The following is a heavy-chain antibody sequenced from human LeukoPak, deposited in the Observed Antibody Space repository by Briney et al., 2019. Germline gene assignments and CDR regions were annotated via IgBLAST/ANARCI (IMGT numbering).Heavy chain of an antibody. Sequence: SETLSLTCTVSGGSISSYYWSWIRQPPGKGLEWIGYIYYSGSTNYNPSLKSRVTMSVDTSKNQFSLNLSSVTTADTAVYYCARGQFWSGYSIWGQGTLVTVS. CDR1: GGSISSYY. V-gene: IGHV4-59*08. J-gene: IGHJ4*02. CDR2: IYYSGST. CDR3: ARGQFWSGYSI. D-gene: IGHD3-3*02.